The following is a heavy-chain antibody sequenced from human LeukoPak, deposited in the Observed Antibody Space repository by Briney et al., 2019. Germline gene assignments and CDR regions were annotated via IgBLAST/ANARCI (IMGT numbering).Heavy chain of an antibody. D-gene: IGHD3-16*02. J-gene: IGHJ4*02. CDR1: GGTFSGYY. CDR3: ARDMVSGSYPYFFDY. V-gene: IGHV4-34*01. Sequence: SETLSLTCAVYGGTFSGYYWSWIRQHPGKRLEWVGETKDRGGTNYKPSLKGPVTISVDTSKNQFSLKLGSVTAASTAVYYCARDMVSGSYPYFFDYWGQGTLVTVSS. CDR2: TKDRGGT.